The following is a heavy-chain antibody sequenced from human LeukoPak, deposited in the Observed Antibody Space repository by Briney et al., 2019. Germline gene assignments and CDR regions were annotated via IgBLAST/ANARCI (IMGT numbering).Heavy chain of an antibody. CDR3: ARVRDDDSSGYYHFDY. CDR1: GYTFTSYE. CDR2: MKRNSGNT. D-gene: IGHD3-22*01. J-gene: IGHJ4*02. V-gene: IGHV1-8*01. Sequence: ASGKLSGKAAGYTFTSYEIKWVRQATGQGVEGRGWMKRNSGNTGYAQKFQGRVTITRDKSESTAYMELSSLRSEDTAVYYCARVRDDDSSGYYHFDYWGQGTLVTVSS.